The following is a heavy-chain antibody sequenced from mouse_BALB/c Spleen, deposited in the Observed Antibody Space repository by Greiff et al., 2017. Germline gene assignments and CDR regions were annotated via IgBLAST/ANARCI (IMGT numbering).Heavy chain of an antibody. CDR1: GFNIKDTY. CDR3: ARTTAGGNYAMDY. CDR2: IDPANGNT. V-gene: IGHV14-3*02. J-gene: IGHJ4*01. Sequence: VQLQQSGAELVKPGASVKLSCTASGFNIKDTYMHWVKQRPEQGLEWIGRIDPANGNTKYDPKFQGKATITADTSSNTAYLQLSSLTSEDTAVYYCARTTAGGNYAMDYWGQGTSVTVSS. D-gene: IGHD1-2*01.